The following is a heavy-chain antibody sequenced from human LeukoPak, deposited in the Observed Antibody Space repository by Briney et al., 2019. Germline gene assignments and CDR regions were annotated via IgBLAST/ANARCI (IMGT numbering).Heavy chain of an antibody. CDR2: INHSGST. D-gene: IGHD4-17*01. CDR1: GGSFSGYY. CDR3: ASYGDPRAFDI. V-gene: IGHV4-34*01. Sequence: PSETLCLTCAVYGGSFSGYYWSWIRQPPGKGLEWIGEINHSGSTNYNPSLRSRVTISVDTSKNQFSLKLSSVTAADTAVYYCASYGDPRAFDIWGQGTMVTVSS. J-gene: IGHJ3*02.